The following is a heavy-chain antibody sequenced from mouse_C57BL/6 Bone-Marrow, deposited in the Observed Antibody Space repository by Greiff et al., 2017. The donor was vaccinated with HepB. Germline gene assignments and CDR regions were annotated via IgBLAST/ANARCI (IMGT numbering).Heavy chain of an antibody. CDR1: GFTFSSYA. D-gene: IGHD4-1*01. CDR2: ISSGGDYI. V-gene: IGHV5-9-1*02. J-gene: IGHJ3*01. CDR3: TRDGGTGTCFAY. Sequence: EVQRVESGEGLVKPGGSLKLSCAASGFTFSSYAMSWVRQTPEKRLEWVAYISSGGDYIYYADTVKGRFTISRDNARNTLYLQMSSLKSEDTAMYYCTRDGGTGTCFAYWGQGTLVTVS.